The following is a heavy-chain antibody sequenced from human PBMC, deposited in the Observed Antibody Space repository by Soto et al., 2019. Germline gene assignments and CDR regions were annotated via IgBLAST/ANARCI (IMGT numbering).Heavy chain of an antibody. V-gene: IGHV3-21*01. CDR3: AREAVVVAANGWFDP. D-gene: IGHD2-15*01. J-gene: IGHJ5*02. CDR1: GFTFSSYS. CDR2: ISSSSSYI. Sequence: GGSLRLSCAASGFTFSSYSMNWVRQAPGKGLEWVSSISSSSSYIYYADSVKGRFTISRDNAKNSLYLQMNSLRAEDTAVYYCAREAVVVAANGWFDPWGQGTLVTVSS.